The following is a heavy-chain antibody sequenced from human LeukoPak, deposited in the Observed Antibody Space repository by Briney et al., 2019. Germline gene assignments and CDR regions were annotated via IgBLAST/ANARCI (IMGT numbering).Heavy chain of an antibody. CDR3: ASNNYDSSGYYLPHYYYGMDV. J-gene: IGHJ6*02. CDR1: GGTFSSYA. V-gene: IGHV1-69*01. CDR2: IIPIFGTA. Sequence: SVKVSFKASGGTFSSYAISWVRQSPGQGLAWMGGIIPIFGTATYAQKSQGRVTITADESTSTAYMKLSSLRSEDTAVYYCASNNYDSSGYYLPHYYYGMDVWGQGTTVTVSS. D-gene: IGHD3-22*01.